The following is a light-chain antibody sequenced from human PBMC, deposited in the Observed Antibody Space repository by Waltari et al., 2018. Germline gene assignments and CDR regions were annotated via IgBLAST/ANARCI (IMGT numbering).Light chain of an antibody. CDR1: SSNIGANY. Sequence: QSVLTQSPSASGTPGQRVTISCSGSSSNIGANYVYWYQQFPGTAPRLLIYRSYKRPSGVPDRVSGSKSGTSASLAISGLRSEDEADYYCATWDDSLNAWVFGGGTRLTAL. CDR3: ATWDDSLNAWV. J-gene: IGLJ3*02. V-gene: IGLV1-47*01. CDR2: RSY.